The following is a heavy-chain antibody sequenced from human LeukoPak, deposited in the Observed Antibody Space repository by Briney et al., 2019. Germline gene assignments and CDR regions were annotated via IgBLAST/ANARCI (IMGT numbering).Heavy chain of an antibody. CDR2: IYSDNT. CDR3: ARRAGAYSHPYDY. Sequence: GGSLRLSCTVSGFTVSSNSMSWVRQAPGKGLEWVSFIYSDNTHYSDSVKGRFTNSRDNSKNTLYLQMNSLRAEDTAVYYCARRAGAYSHPYDYWGREPWSPSP. V-gene: IGHV3-53*01. CDR1: GFTVSSNS. J-gene: IGHJ4*02. D-gene: IGHD4/OR15-4a*01.